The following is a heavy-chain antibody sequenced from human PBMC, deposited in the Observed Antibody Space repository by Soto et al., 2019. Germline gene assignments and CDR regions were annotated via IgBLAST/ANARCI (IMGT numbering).Heavy chain of an antibody. V-gene: IGHV4-31*03. Sequence: QVQLQESGPGLVKPSQTLSLTCTVSGGSISSGGYYWSWIRQHPGKGLEWIGYIYYSGSTYYNPSLKSRVTISVDTSKNQFSLKMSSVTAADTAVYYCARWADGGNSYDYWGQGTLVTVSS. CDR2: IYYSGST. CDR3: ARWADGGNSYDY. CDR1: GGSISSGGYY. D-gene: IGHD2-15*01. J-gene: IGHJ4*02.